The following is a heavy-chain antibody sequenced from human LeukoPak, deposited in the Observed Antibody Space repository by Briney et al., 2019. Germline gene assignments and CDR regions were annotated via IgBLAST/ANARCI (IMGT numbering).Heavy chain of an antibody. Sequence: GGSLRLSCTASGFTLSSYAMSWVSQAPGEGLEWVSTISGSADNTNYAEAVKGRFTISRDNSKNTMYLQMNSLRAEDTAVYYCAKQGFGCWGQGTLVTVSS. J-gene: IGHJ4*02. V-gene: IGHV3-23*01. CDR3: AKQGFGC. CDR1: GFTLSSYA. CDR2: ISGSADNT.